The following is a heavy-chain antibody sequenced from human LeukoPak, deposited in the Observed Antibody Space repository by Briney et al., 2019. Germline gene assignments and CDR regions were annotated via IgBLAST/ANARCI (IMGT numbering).Heavy chain of an antibody. CDR2: IQSSGTT. CDR1: GDSISGYS. CDR3: ARRVTSKAVPPNIYQYMDV. D-gene: IGHD6-19*01. J-gene: IGHJ6*03. V-gene: IGHV4-4*09. Sequence: PLETLSLTCTVSGDSISGYSWSRIRQSPEKGLEWIGLIQSSGTTKYNPSLKGRVTISVDTSKTQLSLKVTSVTAADTAVYYCARRVTSKAVPPNIYQYMDVWGKGTTVTVSS.